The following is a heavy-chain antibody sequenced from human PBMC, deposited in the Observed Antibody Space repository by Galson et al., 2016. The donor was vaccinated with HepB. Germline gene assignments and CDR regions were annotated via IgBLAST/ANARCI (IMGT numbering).Heavy chain of an antibody. D-gene: IGHD5-24*01. J-gene: IGHJ4*02. CDR2: IYYSGST. V-gene: IGHV4-39*01. CDR3: ASFPTKII. CDR1: GVSISNSSYY. Sequence: SETLSLTCTVSGVSISNSSYYWVWIRQPPGKGLEWIGTIYYSGSTSYKPSLKTRISISADTSKNQFSLRPSSVTAADTAVYYCASFPTKIIWGQGTLVTVSS.